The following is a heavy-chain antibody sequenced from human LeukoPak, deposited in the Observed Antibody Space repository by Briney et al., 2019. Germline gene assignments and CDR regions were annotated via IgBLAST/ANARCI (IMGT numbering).Heavy chain of an antibody. J-gene: IGHJ4*02. Sequence: SETLSLTCTVSGGSIDSFYWSWIRQSAGKGLEWIGRIYTSGSTNYNPSLMSRVSMSIDTSKKQFSLRLSSVTAADTAVYYCARGYSSSWYREFFDHWGQGTLVTVSS. CDR3: ARGYSSSWYREFFDH. V-gene: IGHV4-4*07. CDR1: GGSIDSFY. D-gene: IGHD6-13*01. CDR2: IYTSGST.